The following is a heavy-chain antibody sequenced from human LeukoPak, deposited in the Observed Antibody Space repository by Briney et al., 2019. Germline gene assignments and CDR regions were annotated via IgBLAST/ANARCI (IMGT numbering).Heavy chain of an antibody. CDR3: ATLRVGESDY. Sequence: GGSLRLSCAASGFTFSSYSMNWVRQAPGKGLEWVSSISSSSSYIYYAGSVKGRFTISRDNAKNSLYLQMNSLRAEDTAVYYCATLRVGESDYWGQGTLVTVSS. V-gene: IGHV3-21*01. CDR2: ISSSSSYI. D-gene: IGHD3-10*01. J-gene: IGHJ4*02. CDR1: GFTFSSYS.